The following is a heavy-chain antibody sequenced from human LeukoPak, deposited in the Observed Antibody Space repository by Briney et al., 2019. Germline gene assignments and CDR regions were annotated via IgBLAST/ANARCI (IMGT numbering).Heavy chain of an antibody. J-gene: IGHJ6*03. CDR2: INPSGGST. Sequence: ASVKVSCKASGYTFTSYYMHWVRQAPGQGLEWMGIINPSGGSTSYAQKFQGRVTMTRDMSTSTAYMELSSLRSEDTAVYYCARGLGYCSSTSCYAHSYHYYYMDVWGKGTTVTVSS. CDR1: GYTFTSYY. V-gene: IGHV1-46*01. D-gene: IGHD2-2*01. CDR3: ARGLGYCSSTSCYAHSYHYYYMDV.